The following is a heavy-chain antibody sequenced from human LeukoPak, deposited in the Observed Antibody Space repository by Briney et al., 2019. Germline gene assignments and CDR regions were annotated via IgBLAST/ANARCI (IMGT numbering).Heavy chain of an antibody. Sequence: ASVKVSCKASGGTFSSYAISWVRQAPGQGLEWMGGINPIFGTANYAQKFQGRVTITADESTSTAYMELSSLRSEDTAVYYCARAGIPAAIQADYYYGMDVWGQGTTVTVSS. CDR3: ARAGIPAAIQADYYYGMDV. V-gene: IGHV1-69*13. CDR1: GGTFSSYA. J-gene: IGHJ6*02. D-gene: IGHD2-2*01. CDR2: INPIFGTA.